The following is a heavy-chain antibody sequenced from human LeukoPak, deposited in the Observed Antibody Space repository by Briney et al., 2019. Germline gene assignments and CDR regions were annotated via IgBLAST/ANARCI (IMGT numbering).Heavy chain of an antibody. V-gene: IGHV4-39*01. CDR2: IYYSGST. CDR3: ARHLPGIAVAGTAIDY. D-gene: IGHD6-19*01. CDR1: GGSISSGSYY. Sequence: SETLSLTCTVSGGSISSGSYYWGWIRQPPGKGLEWIGSIYYSGSTYYNPSLKSRVTISVDTSKNQFSLKLSSVTAADTAVYYCARHLPGIAVAGTAIDYWGQGTLVTVSS. J-gene: IGHJ4*02.